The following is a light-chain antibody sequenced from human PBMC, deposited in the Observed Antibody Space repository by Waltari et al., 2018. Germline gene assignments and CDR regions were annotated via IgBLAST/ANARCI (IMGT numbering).Light chain of an antibody. CDR3: MQATNWPLT. J-gene: IGKJ1*01. Sequence: DVVMTQSPLSLPVSLGQPASISCRSSQSLVHTDGHTYLNWFQQRPGQSPRRLIYKVSNRDSGVPDRFRGSRSGTAFTLKISRVEAEDVGIYYCMQATNWPLTFGQGTKVEIQ. CDR1: QSLVHTDGHTY. V-gene: IGKV2-30*02. CDR2: KVS.